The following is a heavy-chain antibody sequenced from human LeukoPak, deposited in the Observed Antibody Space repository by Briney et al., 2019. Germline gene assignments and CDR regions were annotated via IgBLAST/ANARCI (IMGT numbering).Heavy chain of an antibody. V-gene: IGHV4-59*05. CDR1: GGSISSYY. CDR2: IYYSGST. CDR3: ARMKYSGSYWDY. Sequence: SETLSLTCTVSGGSISSYYWSWIRQPPGKGLEWIGSIYYSGSTYYNPSLKGRVTISVDTSKNQFSLKLSSVTAADTAVYYCARMKYSGSYWDYWGQGTLVTVSS. J-gene: IGHJ4*02. D-gene: IGHD1-26*01.